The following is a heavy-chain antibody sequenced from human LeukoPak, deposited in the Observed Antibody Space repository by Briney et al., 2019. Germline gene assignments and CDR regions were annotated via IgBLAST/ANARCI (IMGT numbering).Heavy chain of an antibody. D-gene: IGHD3-9*01. CDR3: AKASYDNILTGYYSDWYFDL. Sequence: PGRSLRLSCAASGFTFDDYAMHWVRQAPGKGLEWVSGISWNSGSIGYADSVKGRFTISRDNAKNSLYLQMNSLRAEDTALYYCAKASYDNILTGYYSDWYFDLWGRGTLVTVSS. CDR1: GFTFDDYA. J-gene: IGHJ2*01. V-gene: IGHV3-9*01. CDR2: ISWNSGSI.